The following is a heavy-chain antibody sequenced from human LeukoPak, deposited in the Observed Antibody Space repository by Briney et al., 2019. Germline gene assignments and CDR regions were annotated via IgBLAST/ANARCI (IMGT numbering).Heavy chain of an antibody. D-gene: IGHD5-12*01. J-gene: IGHJ6*02. CDR1: GFTFSSYA. CDR3: AKLEAGGYETGYYGMDV. CDR2: ISGSGGST. V-gene: IGHV3-23*01. Sequence: GGSLRLSCAASGFTFSSYAMSWVRPAPGKGLEWVSAISGSGGSTYYADSVKGRFTISRDNSKNTLYLQMNCLRAEDTAVYYCAKLEAGGYETGYYGMDVWGQGTTVTVSS.